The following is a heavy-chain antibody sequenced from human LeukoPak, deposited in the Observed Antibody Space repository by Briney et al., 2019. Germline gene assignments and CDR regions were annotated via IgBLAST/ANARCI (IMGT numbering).Heavy chain of an antibody. D-gene: IGHD5-18*01. Sequence: GRSLRLSCVASGFTFSSYSMNWVRQAPGEGLEWVSYISSLSGTIYYADSVKGRFTISRDNAKNSLYLQMNSLRAEDTAVYYCARDLSGITGYTYGRGIDYWGQGTLVTVSS. J-gene: IGHJ4*02. CDR1: GFTFSSYS. CDR3: ARDLSGITGYTYGRGIDY. V-gene: IGHV3-48*01. CDR2: ISSLSGTI.